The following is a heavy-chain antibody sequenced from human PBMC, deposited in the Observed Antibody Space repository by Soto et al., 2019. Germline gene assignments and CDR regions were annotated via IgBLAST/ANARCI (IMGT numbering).Heavy chain of an antibody. CDR2: TYYRSKWFN. CDR1: GDSVSSNSAA. D-gene: IGHD3-3*01. J-gene: IGHJ4*02. V-gene: IGHV6-1*01. Sequence: SQTLSLTCALSGDSVSSNSAAWDWVRQSPSRGLEWLGRTYYRSKWFNNYALSVKSRITINPDTSKNQFSLQLNSLKTADTTVYYCTPKIWKQGYYDYWGQGTLVTVSS. CDR3: TPKIWKQGYYDY.